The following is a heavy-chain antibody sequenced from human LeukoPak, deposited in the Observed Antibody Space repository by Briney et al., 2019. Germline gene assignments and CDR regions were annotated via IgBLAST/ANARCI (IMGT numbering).Heavy chain of an antibody. Sequence: SETLSLTCTVSGGSISSYYWSWIRQPPGKGLEWIGDIYYSGSTNYNPSLKSRVTISVDTSKNQFSLKLSSVTAADTAVYYCARDVGPLGPWGYYYGMDVWGQGTTVTVSS. CDR1: GGSISSYY. CDR2: IYYSGST. V-gene: IGHV4-59*01. CDR3: ARDVGPLGPWGYYYGMDV. D-gene: IGHD1-26*01. J-gene: IGHJ6*02.